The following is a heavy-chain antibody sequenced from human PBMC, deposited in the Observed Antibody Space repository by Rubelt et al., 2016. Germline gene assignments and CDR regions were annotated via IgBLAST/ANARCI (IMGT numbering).Heavy chain of an antibody. J-gene: IGHJ4*02. CDR2: ISSSNSYI. V-gene: IGHV3-21*01. Sequence: EVQLVESGGGLVKPGGSLRVSCAASGFTFSSYSMNWVRQAPGKGLEWVSSISSSNSYIYHADSVKGRFTISRDNAKNSSYLQMNSLRVGDTAGDYCARSYGVYDKLFDFWGQGTLVTVSS. D-gene: IGHD5/OR15-5a*01. CDR1: GFTFSSYS. CDR3: ARSYGVYDKLFDF.